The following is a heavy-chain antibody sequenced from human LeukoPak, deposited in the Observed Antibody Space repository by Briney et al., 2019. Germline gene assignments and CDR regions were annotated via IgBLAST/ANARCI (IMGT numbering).Heavy chain of an antibody. CDR1: GYSFTSFW. J-gene: IGHJ4*02. Sequence: GESLKISCKGSGYSFTSFWIGWVRQVPGKGLEWMGIICPGDSNIRYSPSFQGQVTISADKSISTAYLQWSSLKASDTAMYYCARLAVSSVWSVYFDYWGQGTLVTVSS. CDR3: ARLAVSSVWSVYFDY. CDR2: ICPGDSNI. V-gene: IGHV5-51*01. D-gene: IGHD6-13*01.